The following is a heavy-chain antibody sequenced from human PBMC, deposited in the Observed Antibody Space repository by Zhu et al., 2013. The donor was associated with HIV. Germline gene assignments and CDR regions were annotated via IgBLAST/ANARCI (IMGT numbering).Heavy chain of an antibody. CDR3: ARDMAYCGGDCYSGLDYYFDY. CDR2: IYSGGST. Sequence: EVQLVESGGGLIQPGGSLRLSCAASGFTVSSNYMSWVRQAPGKGLEWVSVIYSGGSTYYADSVKGRFTISRDNSKNTLYLQMNSLRAEDTAVYYCARDMAYCGGDCYSGLDYYFDYWGQGTLVTVSS. V-gene: IGHV3-53*01. CDR1: GFTVSSNY. J-gene: IGHJ4*02. D-gene: IGHD2-21*02.